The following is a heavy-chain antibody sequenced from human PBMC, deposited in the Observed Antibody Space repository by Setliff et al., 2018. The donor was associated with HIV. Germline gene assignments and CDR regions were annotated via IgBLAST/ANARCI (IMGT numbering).Heavy chain of an antibody. CDR3: ARRPIYSGYEPDAFDI. CDR1: GGSISSYY. CDR2: IYTSGST. J-gene: IGHJ3*02. D-gene: IGHD5-12*01. Sequence: PSETLSLTCTVSGGSISSYYWSWIRQPPGKGLEWIGYIYTSGSTNYNPSLKSRVTMSVDTSKNQFSLKLSSVTAADTAVYYCARRPIYSGYEPDAFDIWGQGTMVTVSS. V-gene: IGHV4-4*09.